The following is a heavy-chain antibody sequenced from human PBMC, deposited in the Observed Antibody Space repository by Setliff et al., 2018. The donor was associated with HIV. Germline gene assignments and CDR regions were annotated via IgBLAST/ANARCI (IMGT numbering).Heavy chain of an antibody. CDR1: GGTFSNYA. CDR2: LIPIVDIT. J-gene: IGHJ3*02. Sequence: SVKVSCQASGGTFSNYAFRWVRQAPGQGLEWMGGLIPIVDITKSTQKFRDRVTFTADESTKTAQMELSGLTFEDTAVYYCAKGPNFEDAFDIWGQGTVVTVSS. V-gene: IGHV1-69*01. CDR3: AKGPNFEDAFDI. D-gene: IGHD2-8*01.